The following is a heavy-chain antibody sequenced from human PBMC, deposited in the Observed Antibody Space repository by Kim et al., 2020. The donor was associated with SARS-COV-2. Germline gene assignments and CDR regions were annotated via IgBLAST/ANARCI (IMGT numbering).Heavy chain of an antibody. Sequence: WGSLRLSCAASGFTFSNYWMHWVRQAPGKGLVWVSHINSDGSRTTYADSVKGRFTVSRDNAKNTLYLQMNSLRAEDTAMYYCASRIYTSFDSWGQGTLVTVSS. J-gene: IGHJ4*02. V-gene: IGHV3-74*01. CDR2: INSDGSRT. CDR1: GFTFSNYW. CDR3: ASRIYTSFDS.